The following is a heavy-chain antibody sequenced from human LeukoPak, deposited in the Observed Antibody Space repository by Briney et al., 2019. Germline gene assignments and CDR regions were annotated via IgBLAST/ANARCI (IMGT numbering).Heavy chain of an antibody. Sequence: GGSLRLSCAASGFTFSSYAMSWVRQAPGKGLEWVSAISGSGGSTYYADSVKGRFPISRDNSKNTLYLQMNSLRAEDTAVYYCAKSTAVAGTSSFDYWGQGTLVTVSS. CDR2: ISGSGGST. CDR1: GFTFSSYA. D-gene: IGHD6-19*01. CDR3: AKSTAVAGTSSFDY. V-gene: IGHV3-23*01. J-gene: IGHJ4*02.